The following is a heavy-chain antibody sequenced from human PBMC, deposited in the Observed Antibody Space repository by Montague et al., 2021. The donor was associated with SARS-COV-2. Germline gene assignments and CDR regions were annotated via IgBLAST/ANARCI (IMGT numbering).Heavy chain of an antibody. D-gene: IGHD5-24*01. CDR3: ARDYKPVGRDGYNYDYYYGMDV. J-gene: IGHJ6*02. CDR1: GFTFSSYW. CDR2: IKQDGSEK. V-gene: IGHV3-7*01. Sequence: SLRLSCAASGFTFSSYWMSWVRQAPGKGLEWVANIKQDGSEKYYVDSVKGRFTISRDNAKNSLYLQMNSLRAEDTAVYYCARDYKPVGRDGYNYDYYYGMDVGGQGTTVTVSS.